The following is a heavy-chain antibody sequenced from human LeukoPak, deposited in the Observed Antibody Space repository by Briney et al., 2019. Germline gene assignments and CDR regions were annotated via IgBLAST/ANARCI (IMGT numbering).Heavy chain of an antibody. CDR1: GGSISSYY. J-gene: IGHJ3*02. Sequence: SETLSLTCTVSGGSISSYYWSWIRQPPGKGLEWIGYIYYSGSTNYNPSLKSRVTISVDTSKNQFSLKLSSVTAADTAVYYCARDLKYCSGGSCYGRAFDIWGQGTMVTVSS. CDR2: IYYSGST. CDR3: ARDLKYCSGGSCYGRAFDI. D-gene: IGHD2-15*01. V-gene: IGHV4-59*01.